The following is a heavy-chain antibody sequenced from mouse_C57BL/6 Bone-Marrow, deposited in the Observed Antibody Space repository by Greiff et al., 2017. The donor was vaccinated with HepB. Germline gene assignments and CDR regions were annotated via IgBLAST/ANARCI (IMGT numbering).Heavy chain of an antibody. J-gene: IGHJ3*01. CDR1: GYTFTDYY. V-gene: IGHV1-26*01. CDR2: INPNNGGT. D-gene: IGHD2-4*01. CDR3: ARDGDMDYDGAWFAY. Sequence: VQLQQSGPELVKPGASVKISCKASGYTFTDYYMNWVKQSHGKSLEWIGDINPNNGGTSYNQKFKGKATLTVDKSSSTAYMELRSLTSEDSAVYYCARDGDMDYDGAWFAYWGQGTLVTVSA.